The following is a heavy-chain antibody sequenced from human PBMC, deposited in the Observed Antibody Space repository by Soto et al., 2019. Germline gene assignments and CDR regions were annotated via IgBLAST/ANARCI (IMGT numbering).Heavy chain of an antibody. D-gene: IGHD3-16*01. CDR1: GFTVSTHY. Sequence: EVQLVETGGGLIQPGGSLRLSCAVSGFTVSTHYMSWVRQAPGKGLEWVSVIYYDDGSTYYADSVKGRFSISRDSSRNTLYLQINSLRAKDTVLYYCASAQHVILRYYYGLDDWGQGTKVTVSS. J-gene: IGHJ6*02. CDR3: ASAQHVILRYYYGLDD. V-gene: IGHV3-53*02. CDR2: IYYDDGST.